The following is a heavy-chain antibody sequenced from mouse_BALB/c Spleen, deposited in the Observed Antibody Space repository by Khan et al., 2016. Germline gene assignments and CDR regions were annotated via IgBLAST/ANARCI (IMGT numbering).Heavy chain of an antibody. D-gene: IGHD1-1*01. J-gene: IGHJ4*01. Sequence: QVQLQQSGAELAKPGASVKMSCKASGYTFTSYWMHWVKQRPGQGLEWIVYINPSTGYTEYNQKFKDKATLTADKSSSTAYMQLTSLTSEDSAIYYCASSVPLYAVDYWGQGTSVTVSS. CDR2: INPSTGYT. CDR1: GYTFTSYW. CDR3: ASSVPLYAVDY. V-gene: IGHV1-7*01.